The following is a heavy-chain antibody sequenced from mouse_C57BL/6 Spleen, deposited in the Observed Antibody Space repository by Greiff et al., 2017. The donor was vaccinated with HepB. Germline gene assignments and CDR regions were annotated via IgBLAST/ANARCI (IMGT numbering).Heavy chain of an antibody. J-gene: IGHJ3*01. CDR1: GFTFSSYA. Sequence: EVKLEESGEGLVKPGGSLKLSCAASGFTFSSYAMSWVRQTPEKRLEWVAYISSGGDYIYYADTVKGRFTISRDNARNTLYLQMSSLKSEDTAMYYCTRDKGGGFAYWGQGTLVTVSA. CDR3: TRDKGGGFAY. CDR2: ISSGGDYI. V-gene: IGHV5-9-1*02.